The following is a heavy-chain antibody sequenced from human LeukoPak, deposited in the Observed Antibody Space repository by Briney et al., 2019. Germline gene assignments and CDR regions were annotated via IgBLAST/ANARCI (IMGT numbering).Heavy chain of an antibody. CDR3: ARVARVGATVVYYFDY. D-gene: IGHD1-26*01. J-gene: IGHJ4*02. V-gene: IGHV1-46*03. Sequence: ASVKVSCKASGYTFTSYYMHWVRQAPGQGLEWMGIINPSGGSTSYARKFQGRVTMTRDTSTSTVYMELSSLRSEDTAVYYCARVARVGATVVYYFDYWGQGTLVTVSS. CDR1: GYTFTSYY. CDR2: INPSGGST.